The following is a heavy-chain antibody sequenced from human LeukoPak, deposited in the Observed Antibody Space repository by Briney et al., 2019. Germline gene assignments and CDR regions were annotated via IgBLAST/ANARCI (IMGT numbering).Heavy chain of an antibody. CDR1: GFTFSSYA. J-gene: IGHJ6*04. V-gene: IGHV3-30*04. CDR2: ISYDGSNK. CDR3: ARDRIGYCSGGSCYSSNYYYYGMDV. Sequence: PGGSLRLSCAASGFTFSSYAMHWVRQAPGKGLEWVAVISYDGSNKYYADSVKGRFTISRDNSKNTLYLQMNSLRAEDTAVYYCARDRIGYCSGGSCYSSNYYYYGMDVWGKGTTVTVSS. D-gene: IGHD2-15*01.